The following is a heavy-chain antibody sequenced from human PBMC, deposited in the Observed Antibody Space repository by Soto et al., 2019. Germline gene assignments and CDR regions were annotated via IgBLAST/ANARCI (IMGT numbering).Heavy chain of an antibody. J-gene: IGHJ6*03. CDR3: AKAGLRFLEWLSPPYYMDV. V-gene: IGHV3-23*01. Sequence: GGSLRLSCAASGFPFSSYAMSWVRQAPGKGLEWVSAISGSGGSTYYADSVKGRFTISRDNSKNTLYLQMNSLRAEDTAVYYCAKAGLRFLEWLSPPYYMDVWGKGTTVTVSS. CDR1: GFPFSSYA. CDR2: ISGSGGST. D-gene: IGHD3-3*01.